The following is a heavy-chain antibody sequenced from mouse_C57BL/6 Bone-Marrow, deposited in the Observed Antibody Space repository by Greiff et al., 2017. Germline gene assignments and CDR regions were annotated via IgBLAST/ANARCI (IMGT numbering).Heavy chain of an antibody. CDR2: ISDGGSYT. V-gene: IGHV5-4*01. J-gene: IGHJ4*01. CDR1: GFTFSSYA. CDR3: ARGANWDGMDY. D-gene: IGHD4-1*01. Sequence: EVQLVESGGGLVKPGGSLKLSCAASGFTFSSYAMSLVRQTPEKRLEWVATISDGGSYTYYPDNVKGRFTISRDNAKNNLYLQMSHLKSEDTAMYYCARGANWDGMDYWGQGTSVTVSS.